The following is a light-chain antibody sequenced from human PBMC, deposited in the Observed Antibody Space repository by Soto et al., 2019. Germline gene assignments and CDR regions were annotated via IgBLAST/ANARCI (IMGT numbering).Light chain of an antibody. J-gene: IGKJ5*01. CDR1: QSVTSN. CDR3: QQYNNWPIT. Sequence: EIVLTQSPGTLSLSAGERATLSCGASQSVTSNYLAWYQQKPGQAPRLLIYGASTRATGIPARFSGSGSGTEFTLTISSLQSEDFAVYYCQQYNNWPITFGQGTRLEI. V-gene: IGKV3-15*01. CDR2: GAS.